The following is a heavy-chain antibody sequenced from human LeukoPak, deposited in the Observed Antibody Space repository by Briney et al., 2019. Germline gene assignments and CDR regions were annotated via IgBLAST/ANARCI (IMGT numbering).Heavy chain of an antibody. CDR2: FDPEDGET. D-gene: IGHD2-2*01. V-gene: IGHV1-24*01. Sequence: GASVKVSCKVSGYTLTELSMHWVRQAPGKRLEWMGGFDPEDGETIYAQKFQGRVTMTEDTSTDTAYMELSSLRSEDTAVYYCATAFRYCSSTSCYSLYWGQGTLVTVSS. CDR1: GYTLTELS. CDR3: ATAFRYCSSTSCYSLY. J-gene: IGHJ4*02.